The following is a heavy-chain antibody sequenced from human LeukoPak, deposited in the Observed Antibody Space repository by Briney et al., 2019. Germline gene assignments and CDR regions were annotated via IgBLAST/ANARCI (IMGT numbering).Heavy chain of an antibody. J-gene: IGHJ4*02. V-gene: IGHV1-2*02. CDR2: INPNSGGT. D-gene: IGHD6-19*01. CDR3: ARGMYSSGWYDPFVV. Sequence: ASVKVSCKASGYTFTGYYMHWVRRAPGQGLEWMGWINPNSGGTNYAQKFQGRVTMTRDTSISTAYMELSRLRSDDTAVYYCARGMYSSGWYDPFVVWGQGTLVTVSS. CDR1: GYTFTGYY.